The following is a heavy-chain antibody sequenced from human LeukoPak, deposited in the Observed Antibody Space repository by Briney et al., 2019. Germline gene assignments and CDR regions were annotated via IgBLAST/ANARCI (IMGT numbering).Heavy chain of an antibody. V-gene: IGHV1-18*01. D-gene: IGHD5-12*01. CDR3: ARAVRGYSGYDSYWYFDL. CDR2: ISPYTGNT. CDR1: NYTFISHD. J-gene: IGHJ2*01. Sequence: ASLKVSCKASNYTFISHDISWVRQATGEGLEWMGWISPYTGNTKYAQKFQGRVTMTRDMSTSTVYMELSSLRSEDTAVYYCARAVRGYSGYDSYWYFDLWGRGTLVTVSS.